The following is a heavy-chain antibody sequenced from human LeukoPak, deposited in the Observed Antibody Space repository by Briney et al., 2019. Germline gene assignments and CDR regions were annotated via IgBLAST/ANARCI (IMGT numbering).Heavy chain of an antibody. J-gene: IGHJ4*02. Sequence: GGSLRLSCAASGFTFSSYWMSWVRQAPGKGLEWVANIKQDGSEKYYVDSVKGRFTISRDNAKNSLYLQMNSLRAEDTAVYYCARDPGRFFWSGPLDYWGQGTLVTVSS. D-gene: IGHD3-3*01. V-gene: IGHV3-7*01. CDR3: ARDPGRFFWSGPLDY. CDR1: GFTFSSYW. CDR2: IKQDGSEK.